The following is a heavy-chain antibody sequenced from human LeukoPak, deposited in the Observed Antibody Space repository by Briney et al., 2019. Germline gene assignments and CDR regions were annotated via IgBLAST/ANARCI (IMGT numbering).Heavy chain of an antibody. Sequence: GGSLRLSCAASGFTFSPYSMNWVRQAPGKGLEWVGRIKSKTDSGTTDYAAPVKGRFTISRDDSKNTLFLQMNNLQTEDTAMYYCAKDLTTGGQGTLVTVSS. J-gene: IGHJ4*02. CDR1: GFTFSPYS. V-gene: IGHV3-15*01. D-gene: IGHD4-11*01. CDR3: AKDLTT. CDR2: IKSKTDSGTT.